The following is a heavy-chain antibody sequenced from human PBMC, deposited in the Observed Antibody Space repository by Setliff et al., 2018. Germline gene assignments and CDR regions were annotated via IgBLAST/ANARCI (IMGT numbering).Heavy chain of an antibody. D-gene: IGHD1-1*01. J-gene: IGHJ4*02. V-gene: IGHV4-38-2*02. CDR2: IYYTGST. CDR3: ARDMGQPYYFES. CDR1: GFSITNGYY. Sequence: PSETLSLTCAVSGFSITNGYYWGWIRQPPGKGLEWIGSIYYTGSTYYNPSLKSRVTMSVDTSKRQFSLKLGSATAADTAVYYCARDMGQPYYFESWGLGTLVTVSS.